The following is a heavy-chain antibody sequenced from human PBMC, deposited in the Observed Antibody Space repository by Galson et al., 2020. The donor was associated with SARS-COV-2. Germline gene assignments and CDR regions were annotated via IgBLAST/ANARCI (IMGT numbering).Heavy chain of an antibody. V-gene: IGHV3-9*03. D-gene: IGHD1-26*01. J-gene: IGHJ6*03. CDR2: ISWNSCSI. Sequence: GGSRLSCAASGFTFDDYAMHWVRQAPGKGLEWVSGISWNSCSIGYADSVKGRFTISRDNAKNSLYLQMNSLRAEDMALYYCAKSDSGSYWYSYMDVWGKGTTVTISS. CDR1: GFTFDDYA. CDR3: AKSDSGSYWYSYMDV.